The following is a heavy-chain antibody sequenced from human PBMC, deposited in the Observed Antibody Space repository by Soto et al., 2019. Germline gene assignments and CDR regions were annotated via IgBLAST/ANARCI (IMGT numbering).Heavy chain of an antibody. CDR3: EREYNAWPLAYGLDV. Sequence: GGSLRLSCVGSGFTFSNYSINWVRQAPGKGLEWVSSISSRSDIYYADSVKGRFTISRDNAKNSVSLQMNSLRAEDTAVYYCEREYNAWPLAYGLDVWGQGTTVTVYS. CDR1: GFTFSNYS. CDR2: ISSRSDI. V-gene: IGHV3-21*01. D-gene: IGHD1-20*01. J-gene: IGHJ6*02.